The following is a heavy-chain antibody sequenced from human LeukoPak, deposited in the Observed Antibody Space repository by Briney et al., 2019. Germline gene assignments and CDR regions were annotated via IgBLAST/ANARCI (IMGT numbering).Heavy chain of an antibody. CDR3: ARQHDFWSGYFDIDY. CDR2: IYPGDSDT. Sequence: GESLKISCKGSGYSFTSYWIGWVRQMPGKGLEWMGIIYPGDSDTRYSPSFQGQVIISADKSISTAYLQWSSLKASDTAMYYCARQHDFWSGYFDIDYWGQGTLVTVSS. D-gene: IGHD3-3*01. V-gene: IGHV5-51*01. J-gene: IGHJ4*02. CDR1: GYSFTSYW.